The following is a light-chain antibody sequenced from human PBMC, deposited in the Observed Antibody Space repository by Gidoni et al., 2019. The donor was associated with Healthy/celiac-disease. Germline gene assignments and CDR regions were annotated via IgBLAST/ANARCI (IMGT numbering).Light chain of an antibody. CDR2: GAS. V-gene: IGKV3-20*01. J-gene: IGKJ1*01. CDR1: QSVSSSY. CDR3: QQYGSSPRT. Sequence: EIVLTQSPGTLSLSPGERATLSCRASQSVSSSYLAWYQQKPGQAPRLIIYGASSRATGIPDRFCGSGSGTDFTLTISRLEPEDFAVYYCQQYGSSPRTFGQGTKVEIK.